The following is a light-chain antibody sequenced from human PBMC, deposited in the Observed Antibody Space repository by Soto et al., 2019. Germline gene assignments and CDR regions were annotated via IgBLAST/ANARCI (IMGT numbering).Light chain of an antibody. CDR3: QQYNVYWT. Sequence: DIQMTQSPSTLSASVGDRVTITCRASQSISVWLAWYQQKPGKAPKLLIYRASSLESGVPSRFRGSGSGTEFTLTIDSLQPDDFATYYCQQYNVYWTFGQGTKVEIK. CDR2: RAS. V-gene: IGKV1-5*03. CDR1: QSISVW. J-gene: IGKJ1*01.